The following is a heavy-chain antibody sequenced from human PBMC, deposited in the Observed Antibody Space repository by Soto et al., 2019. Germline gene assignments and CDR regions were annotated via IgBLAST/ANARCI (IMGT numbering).Heavy chain of an antibody. Sequence: EVQLVESGGGLVQPGGSLRLSCAASGFTFNDHFMDWARQAPGKGLEWVGRARNKVHSYTTAYAASVGVRFTISRDDSKNSLYLQMNSLETEDTAVYFCARLMGTSFDLWGQGTLVTVSS. D-gene: IGHD2-8*01. J-gene: IGHJ4*02. CDR2: ARNKVHSYTT. CDR1: GFTFNDHF. CDR3: ARLMGTSFDL. V-gene: IGHV3-72*01.